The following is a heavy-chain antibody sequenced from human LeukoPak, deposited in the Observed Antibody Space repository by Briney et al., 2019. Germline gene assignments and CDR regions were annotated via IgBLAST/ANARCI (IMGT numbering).Heavy chain of an antibody. CDR1: GFSFSTSW. Sequence: GGSLRLSCAGSGFSFSTSWMSWVRQAPVKGLEWVANINQDGSEKYYVDSVKGRFTISRDNSKNTLYLQMNSLRAEDTAVYYCAKVTGTRRGGFDYWGQGTLVTVSS. CDR2: INQDGSEK. D-gene: IGHD1/OR15-1a*01. V-gene: IGHV3-7*03. J-gene: IGHJ4*02. CDR3: AKVTGTRRGGFDY.